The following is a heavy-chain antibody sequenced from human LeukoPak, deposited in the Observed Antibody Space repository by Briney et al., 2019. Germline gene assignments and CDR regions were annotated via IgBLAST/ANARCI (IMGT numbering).Heavy chain of an antibody. J-gene: IGHJ5*02. CDR2: MNPNSGNT. CDR3: ARGSGYDWWGPLSFDP. CDR1: GYTFTSYD. Sequence: GASVKVSCKASGYTFTSYDINWVRQATGQGLEWMGWMNPNSGNTGYAQEFQGRVTITRNTSISTAYMELSSLRSEDTAVYYCARGSGYDWWGPLSFDPWGQGTLVTVSS. D-gene: IGHD5-12*01. V-gene: IGHV1-8*03.